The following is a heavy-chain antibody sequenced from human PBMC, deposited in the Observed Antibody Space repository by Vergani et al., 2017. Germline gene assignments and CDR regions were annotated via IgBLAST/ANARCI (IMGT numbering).Heavy chain of an antibody. J-gene: IGHJ6*02. D-gene: IGHD2-8*01. CDR3: ARSGVLMVYTYYYYGMDV. CDR1: GGSFSGYY. Sequence: QVQLQQWGAGLLKPSETLSLTCAVYGGSFSGYYWSWIRQPPGKGLEWIGEINHSGSTNYNPSLKSRVTISVDTSKNQFSLKLSSVTAADTAVYYCARSGVLMVYTYYYYGMDVWGQGTTVTVSS. V-gene: IGHV4-34*01. CDR2: INHSGST.